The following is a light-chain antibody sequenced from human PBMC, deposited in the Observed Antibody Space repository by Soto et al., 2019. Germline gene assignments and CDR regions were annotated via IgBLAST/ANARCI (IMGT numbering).Light chain of an antibody. Sequence: DFQMTQSPSSLSASVWDKVKINCRASQSISSYLHWYQQKPGKAPKLLIYAASSLQSGVPSRFSGSGSGTDFTLTISSLQPEDFATYYCQQSYSTPLTFGGGTKVDIK. CDR2: AAS. CDR1: QSISSY. CDR3: QQSYSTPLT. V-gene: IGKV1-39*01. J-gene: IGKJ4*01.